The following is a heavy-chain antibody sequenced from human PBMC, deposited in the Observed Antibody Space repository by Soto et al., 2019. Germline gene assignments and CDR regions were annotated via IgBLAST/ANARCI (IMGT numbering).Heavy chain of an antibody. Sequence: SVKVSCKASGGTFSSYAISWVRQAPGQGLEWMGGIIPIFGTANYAQKFQGRVTITADESTSTAYMELSSLRSEDTAVYYCARKIDYGSGSYDAFDIWGQGTMVTVSS. CDR3: ARKIDYGSGSYDAFDI. CDR2: IIPIFGTA. J-gene: IGHJ3*02. V-gene: IGHV1-69*13. CDR1: GGTFSSYA. D-gene: IGHD3-10*01.